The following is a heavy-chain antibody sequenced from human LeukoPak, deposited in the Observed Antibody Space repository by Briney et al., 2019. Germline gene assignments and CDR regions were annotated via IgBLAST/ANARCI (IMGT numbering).Heavy chain of an antibody. CDR1: GFTFSGSA. Sequence: GGSLQLSCAASGFTFSGSAIHWVRQFSGKGLEWAVQIDIKDKGYSTATAYAASVKGRFTISRDDSINTAYLQMKSLKTADTALYYCTRDSGTYNWFDHWGQGTLVTVSS. J-gene: IGHJ5*02. CDR3: TRDSGTYNWFDH. D-gene: IGHD1-26*01. CDR2: IDIKDKGYSTAT. V-gene: IGHV3-73*01.